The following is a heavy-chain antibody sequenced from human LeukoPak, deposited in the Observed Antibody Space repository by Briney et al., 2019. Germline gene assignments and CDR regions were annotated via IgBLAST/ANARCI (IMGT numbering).Heavy chain of an antibody. CDR1: GGSISSSSYY. CDR3: ARLYIVVVVAATSSMIGDAFDI. Sequence: SETLSLTCTVSGGSISSSSYYWGWIRQPPGKGLEWIGSIYYSGSTYYNPSLKSRVTISVDTSKNQFSLKPSSVTAADTAVYYCARLYIVVVVAATSSMIGDAFDIWGQGTMVTVSS. CDR2: IYYSGST. V-gene: IGHV4-39*01. D-gene: IGHD2-15*01. J-gene: IGHJ3*02.